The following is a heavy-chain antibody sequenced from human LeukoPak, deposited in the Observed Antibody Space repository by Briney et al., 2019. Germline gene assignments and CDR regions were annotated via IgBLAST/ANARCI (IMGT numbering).Heavy chain of an antibody. CDR3: ARQWGYPYGHFDF. CDR2: MYYSGST. CDR1: GGSISISNYY. J-gene: IGHJ4*02. D-gene: IGHD5-18*01. Sequence: SETLSLTCTVSGGSISISNYYWGWIRQPPGKGLEYIGSMYYSGSTYYNPSLKSRVTTSVDTSKNQFSLKLSSVTAADTAVYYCARQWGYPYGHFDFWGQGTLVTVSS. V-gene: IGHV4-39*01.